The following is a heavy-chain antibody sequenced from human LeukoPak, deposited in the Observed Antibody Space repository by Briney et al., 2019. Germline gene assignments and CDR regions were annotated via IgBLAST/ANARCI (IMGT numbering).Heavy chain of an antibody. D-gene: IGHD6-13*01. CDR3: ATGYSSTWYYFDY. CDR1: GDSLSSYY. CDR2: IYHSGST. J-gene: IGHJ4*02. V-gene: IGHV4-59*01. Sequence: PSETLSLTCTVSGDSLSSYYWSWIRQPPGKGSEWIGYIYHSGSTNYNPSLKSRVTISVDTSKSQFSLKLSSVTAADTAVYYCATGYSSTWYYFDYWGQGTLVTVSS.